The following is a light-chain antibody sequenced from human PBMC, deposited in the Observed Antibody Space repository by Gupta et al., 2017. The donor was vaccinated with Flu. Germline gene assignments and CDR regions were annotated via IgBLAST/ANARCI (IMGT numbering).Light chain of an antibody. CDR1: SSNIGSNT. CDR3: AAWDDSLNGYV. J-gene: IGLJ1*01. CDR2: SNN. V-gene: IGLV1-44*01. Sequence: SLLTPPPSASGAPGQGVTLPCSGSSSNIGSNTVNWYQQLPGTAPKLLIYSNNQRPSGVPDRFSGSKSGTSASLAISGLQSEDEADYYCAAWDDSLNGYVFGTGTKVTVL.